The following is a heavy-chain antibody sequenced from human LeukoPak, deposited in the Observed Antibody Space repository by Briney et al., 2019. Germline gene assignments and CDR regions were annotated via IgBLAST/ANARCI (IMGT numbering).Heavy chain of an antibody. CDR3: APGYGDFRVEGRYFYS. D-gene: IGHD4-17*01. Sequence: PSDTLSLTFTVSDGFITNYYWSWVRQPPGKGLEFIGYVHYSGTTNYNPSLRSRVTISIDTSKKHFFLKLNSVTAADTAVYYCAPGYGDFRVEGRYFYSWGQGTLVTVSS. CDR2: VHYSGTT. J-gene: IGHJ4*02. V-gene: IGHV4-59*07. CDR1: DGFITNYY.